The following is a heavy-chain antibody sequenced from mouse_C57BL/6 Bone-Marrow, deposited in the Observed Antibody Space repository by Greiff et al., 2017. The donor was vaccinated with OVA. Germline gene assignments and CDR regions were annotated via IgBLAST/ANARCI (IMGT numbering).Heavy chain of an antibody. CDR2: IDPETGGT. CDR3: TRWGDYGGGFDY. V-gene: IGHV1-15*01. J-gene: IGHJ2*01. CDR1: GYTFTDYE. D-gene: IGHD2-4*01. Sequence: QVQLQQSGAELVRPGASVTLSCKASGYTFTDYEMHWVKQTPVHGLEWIGAIDPETGGTAYNQKFKGKAILTADKSSSTAYMELRSLTSEDSAVYYCTRWGDYGGGFDYWGQGTTLTVSS.